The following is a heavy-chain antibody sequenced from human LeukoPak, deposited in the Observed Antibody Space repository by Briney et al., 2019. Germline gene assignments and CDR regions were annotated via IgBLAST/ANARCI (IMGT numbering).Heavy chain of an antibody. D-gene: IGHD3-3*01. CDR1: GGTFSDYA. V-gene: IGHV1-69*10. Sequence: GASVKVSCKASGGTFSDYALNWVRQAPGQGLEWMGVSIPILGTANSTQKFQGRVTITRNTSISTAYMELSSLRSEDTAVYYCARGGQARFLEWLLSDWGQGTLVTVSS. CDR2: SIPILGTA. J-gene: IGHJ4*02. CDR3: ARGGQARFLEWLLSD.